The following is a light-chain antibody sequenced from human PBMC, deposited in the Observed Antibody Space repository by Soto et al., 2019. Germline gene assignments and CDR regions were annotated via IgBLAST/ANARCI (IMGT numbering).Light chain of an antibody. CDR2: AAS. J-gene: IGKJ3*01. V-gene: IGKV1-6*01. CDR1: QGIRND. CDR3: LQKYFYPFT. Sequence: AVQITQSPSSRSASVGDRVTITCRASQGIRNDLDWFQQKPGKAPKLLIYAASNLQSGVPARFSGSGSGTDFTLTISSLQPEDFATYYCLQKYFYPFTFGPGTKVDIK.